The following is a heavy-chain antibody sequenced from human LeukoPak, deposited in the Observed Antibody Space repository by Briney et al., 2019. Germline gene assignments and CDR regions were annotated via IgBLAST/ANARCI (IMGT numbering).Heavy chain of an antibody. CDR3: ARANRIAVAGAFGY. CDR1: GGSVSSGSYY. J-gene: IGHJ4*02. D-gene: IGHD6-19*01. Sequence: SETLSLTCTVSGGSVSSGSYYWSWIRQPPGKGLEWIGYIYYSGSTYYNPSLKSRVTISVDTSKNQFSLKLSSVTAADTAVYYCARANRIAVAGAFGYWGQGTLVTVSS. V-gene: IGHV4-61*01. CDR2: IYYSGST.